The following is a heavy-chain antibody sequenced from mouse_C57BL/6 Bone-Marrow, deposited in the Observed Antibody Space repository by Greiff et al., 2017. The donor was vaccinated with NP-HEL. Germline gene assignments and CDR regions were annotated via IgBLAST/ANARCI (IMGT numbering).Heavy chain of an antibody. Sequence: VQLQQPGAELVKPGASVKLSCKASGYTFTSYWMNWVKQRPGQGLEWMGMIHHNSGSTNYNEKFKSKATLTVDKSSSTAYMQLSSLTSEYSAVYYYARAERDYAMDYWGQGTSVTVSS. CDR3: ARAERDYAMDY. J-gene: IGHJ4*01. V-gene: IGHV1-64*01. CDR2: IHHNSGST. CDR1: GYTFTSYW.